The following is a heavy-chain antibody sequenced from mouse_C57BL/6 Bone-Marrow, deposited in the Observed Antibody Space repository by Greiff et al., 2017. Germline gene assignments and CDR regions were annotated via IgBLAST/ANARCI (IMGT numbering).Heavy chain of an antibody. V-gene: IGHV14-4*01. CDR2: IDPENGDT. CDR3: TPLLYSY. J-gene: IGHJ2*01. Sequence: VQLKQSGAELVRPGASARWSGTASGFNIKDDYMHWVKQRPEQGLEWIGWIDPENGDTEYASKFQGKATITADTSSNTAYLQLSSLTSEDTAVYYCTPLLYSYWGQGTTLTVSS. D-gene: IGHD1-1*01. CDR1: GFNIKDDY.